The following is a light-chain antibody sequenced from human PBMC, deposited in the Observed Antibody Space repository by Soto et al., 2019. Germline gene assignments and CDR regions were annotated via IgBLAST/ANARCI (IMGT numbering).Light chain of an antibody. Sequence: DIQMTQSPSSLSASVGDGVTITCRASQDISNYLAWYQQKPGKIPKLLIYDASTLQSGVPSRFSGSGSGTDFTLTISSLLPEDVATYYCQRYDSAPPTFGQGTKVELK. CDR2: DAS. CDR3: QRYDSAPPT. CDR1: QDISNY. J-gene: IGKJ1*01. V-gene: IGKV1-27*01.